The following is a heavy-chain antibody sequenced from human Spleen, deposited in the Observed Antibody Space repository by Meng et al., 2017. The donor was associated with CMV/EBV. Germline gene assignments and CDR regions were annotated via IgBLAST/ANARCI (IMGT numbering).Heavy chain of an antibody. CDR3: ARGIPWGAHPFDY. J-gene: IGHJ4*02. V-gene: IGHV3-48*04. D-gene: IGHD7-27*01. CDR1: GFTFSSYT. Sequence: GESLKISCAASGFTFSSYTMNWVRQAPGKGLEWVSYISYSSDIIYYADSVKGRFTISRDNAKNSLFLQMNSLRAEDTAVYYCARGIPWGAHPFDYWGQGTLVTVSS. CDR2: ISYSSDII.